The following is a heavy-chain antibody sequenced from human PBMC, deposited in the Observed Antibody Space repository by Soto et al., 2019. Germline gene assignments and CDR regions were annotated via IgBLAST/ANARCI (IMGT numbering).Heavy chain of an antibody. Sequence: QVQLVQSGAEVKKPGASVKVSCKASGYTFTSYDINWVRQATGQGLEWMGWMNPNSGNTGYAQKFQGRVTLTRNTPLSTAYMELSRLRSEDAVGYYCARYPGINIYYYCRLYLWGQMTTVT. V-gene: IGHV1-8*01. D-gene: IGHD3-10*01. CDR2: MNPNSGNT. CDR3: ARYPGINIYYYCRLYL. J-gene: IGHJ6*02. CDR1: GYTFTSYD.